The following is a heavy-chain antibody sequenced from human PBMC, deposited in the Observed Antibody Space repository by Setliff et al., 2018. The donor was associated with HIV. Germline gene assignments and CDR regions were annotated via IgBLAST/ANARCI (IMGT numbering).Heavy chain of an antibody. CDR2: MYYSGST. CDR3: AREDMSHWSGFLYESSWFDT. V-gene: IGHV4-39*07. J-gene: IGHJ5*02. Sequence: PSETLSLTCTVSGGSISSSSYYWGWIRQPPGKGLEWIGSMYYSGSTYYNPSLKSRVSISVDTSNNQFSLKLSSVTAADTAVYFCAREDMSHWSGFLYESSWFDTWGRGILVTVSS. D-gene: IGHD3-3*01. CDR1: GGSISSSSYY.